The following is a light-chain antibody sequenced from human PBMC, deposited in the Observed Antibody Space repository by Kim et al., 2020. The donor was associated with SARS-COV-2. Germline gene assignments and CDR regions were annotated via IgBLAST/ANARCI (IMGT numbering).Light chain of an antibody. J-gene: IGLJ2*01. V-gene: IGLV3-1*01. CDR1: KLGDQY. Sequence: SYELTQPPSVSVSPGQTATIACSGDKLGDQYACWYQQRPGQSPVLVIYQNSQRPSGIPDRFSGSNSGNTATLTISGTQAMDEADYYCQAWDDSTVLFGGG. CDR2: QNS. CDR3: QAWDDSTVL.